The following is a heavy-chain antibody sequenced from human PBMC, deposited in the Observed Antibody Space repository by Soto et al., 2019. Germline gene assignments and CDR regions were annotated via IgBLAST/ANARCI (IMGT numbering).Heavy chain of an antibody. J-gene: IGHJ6*02. Sequence: XSVKVSCTASGYPLTSYDINWVRQATGQGLEWMGWMNPNSGNTGYAQKFQGRVTMTRNTSISTVYMELSSLRSEDTAVYYCARGRMVRGVNYYYYYGMDVWGQGTTVTVSS. CDR3: ARGRMVRGVNYYYYYGMDV. CDR2: MNPNSGNT. V-gene: IGHV1-8*01. D-gene: IGHD3-10*01. CDR1: GYPLTSYD.